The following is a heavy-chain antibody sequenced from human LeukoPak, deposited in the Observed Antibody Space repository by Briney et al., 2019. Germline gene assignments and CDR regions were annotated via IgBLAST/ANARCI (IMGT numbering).Heavy chain of an antibody. CDR1: GFTFSSYW. CDR3: ATIVPGYGSRWGYFDN. V-gene: IGHV3-7*01. D-gene: IGHD6-13*01. J-gene: IGHJ4*02. CDR2: IKQDGSEK. Sequence: PGGSLRLSCAASGFTFSSYWMSWVRQAPGKGLEWVANIKQDGSEKYYVDSVKGRFTISRDNAKNSMYLQMNSLRDEDTAVYYCATIVPGYGSRWGYFDNWGQGTLVTVSS.